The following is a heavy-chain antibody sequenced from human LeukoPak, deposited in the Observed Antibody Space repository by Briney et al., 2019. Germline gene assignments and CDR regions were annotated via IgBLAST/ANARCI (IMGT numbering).Heavy chain of an antibody. CDR1: GFTFSSNG. D-gene: IGHD6-6*01. Sequence: PGGSLRLSCAASGFTFSSNGMHWVRQAPGKGLECVAFIQNDGNNKKYADSVKGRFTISRDNSRNTLYLQMNSLRAEDTAVYYCARDWGTSSLYLVNWGQGTLVTVSS. CDR3: ARDWGTSSLYLVN. CDR2: IQNDGNNK. J-gene: IGHJ4*02. V-gene: IGHV3-30*02.